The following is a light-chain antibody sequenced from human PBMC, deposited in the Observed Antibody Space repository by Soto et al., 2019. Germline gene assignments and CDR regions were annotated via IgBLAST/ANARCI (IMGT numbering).Light chain of an antibody. CDR2: GAS. CDR1: QSVSSY. CDR3: QKYNTVPRT. J-gene: IGKJ1*01. Sequence: EIVLTQSPATLSLSPGERATLSCRASQSVSSYLAWYQQKAGQAPRLLIYGASTRATGIPARFSGSGSGTDFTLTISSLQPEDVATYYCQKYNTVPRTFGQGTKVDIK. V-gene: IGKV3-15*01.